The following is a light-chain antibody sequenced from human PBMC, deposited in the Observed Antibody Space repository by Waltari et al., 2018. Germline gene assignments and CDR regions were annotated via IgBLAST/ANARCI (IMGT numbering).Light chain of an antibody. CDR2: LGS. Sequence: DIVMTQSPLSLPVTPGEPASISCRSSQSLLHTNAYNYLDWYLQKPGQSPQLLIYLGSNRASGGPDRFSGSGSGTDFTLKISRVEAEDVGIYYCMQSLQTPYTFGQGTKLEIK. V-gene: IGKV2-28*01. CDR3: MQSLQTPYT. J-gene: IGKJ2*01. CDR1: QSLLHTNAYNY.